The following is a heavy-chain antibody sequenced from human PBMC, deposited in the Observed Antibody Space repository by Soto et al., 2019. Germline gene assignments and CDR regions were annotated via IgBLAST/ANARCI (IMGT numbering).Heavy chain of an antibody. D-gene: IGHD3-3*01. CDR3: ARDNDFWSGYYPFDY. Sequence: GGSLRLSCAASGFTFSSYGMHWVRQAPGKGLEWVAVIWYDGSNKYYADSVKGRFTISRDNSKNTLYLQMNSLRAEDTAVYYCARDNDFWSGYYPFDYWGQGTLVTVSS. CDR2: IWYDGSNK. J-gene: IGHJ4*02. V-gene: IGHV3-33*01. CDR1: GFTFSSYG.